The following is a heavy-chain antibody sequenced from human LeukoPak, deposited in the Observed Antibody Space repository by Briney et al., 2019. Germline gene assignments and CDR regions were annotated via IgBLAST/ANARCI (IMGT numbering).Heavy chain of an antibody. CDR3: AKEVNYYGSGSYYN. CDR1: GFSVTTYA. D-gene: IGHD3-10*01. J-gene: IGHJ4*02. CDR2: ISDRGDST. Sequence: GGSLRLSCAASGFSVTTYAMGWVRQAPGKGLEWVSVISDRGDSTHYADSVKGRFTISRDSSKNTLYLQMNSLRGEDTAVYYCAKEVNYYGSGSYYNWGQGTLVTVSS. V-gene: IGHV3-23*01.